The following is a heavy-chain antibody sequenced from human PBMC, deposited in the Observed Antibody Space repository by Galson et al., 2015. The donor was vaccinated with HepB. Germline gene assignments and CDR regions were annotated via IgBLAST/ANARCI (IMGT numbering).Heavy chain of an antibody. CDR1: GYSFTSYW. Sequence: QSGAEVKKPGESLKISCKGSGYSFTSYWIGWVRQMPGKGLEWMGIIYPGDSDTRYSPSFQGQVTISADKSISTAYLRWSSLKASDTAMYYCARQAGQWLAYYYYYGMDVWGQGTTVTVSS. V-gene: IGHV5-51*01. J-gene: IGHJ6*02. CDR3: ARQAGQWLAYYYYYGMDV. D-gene: IGHD6-19*01. CDR2: IYPGDSDT.